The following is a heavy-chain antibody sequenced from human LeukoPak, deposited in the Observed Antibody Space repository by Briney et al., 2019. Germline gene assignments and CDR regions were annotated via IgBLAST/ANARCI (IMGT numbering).Heavy chain of an antibody. V-gene: IGHV3-30*04. CDR1: GFTFSSYA. J-gene: IGHJ5*02. CDR2: ISYDGSNK. Sequence: GGSLRPSCAASGFTFSSYAMHWVRQAPGKGLEWVAVISYDGSNKYYADSVKGRFTISRDNSKNTLYLQMNSLRAEDTAVYYCARDLGSGWPAGWFDPWGQGTLVTVSS. D-gene: IGHD6-19*01. CDR3: ARDLGSGWPAGWFDP.